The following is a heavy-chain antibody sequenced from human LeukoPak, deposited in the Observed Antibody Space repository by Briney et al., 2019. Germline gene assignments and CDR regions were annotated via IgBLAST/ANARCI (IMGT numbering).Heavy chain of an antibody. CDR3: ARDRGIAVAHYGMDV. J-gene: IGHJ6*02. D-gene: IGHD6-19*01. CDR2: ISYDGSNK. Sequence: GGSLRLSCAASGFTLSSYAMHWVRQAPGKGLEWVAVISYDGSNKYYADSVKGRFTISRDNSKNTLYLQMNSLRAEDTAVYYCARDRGIAVAHYGMDVWGQGTTVIVSS. V-gene: IGHV3-30-3*01. CDR1: GFTLSSYA.